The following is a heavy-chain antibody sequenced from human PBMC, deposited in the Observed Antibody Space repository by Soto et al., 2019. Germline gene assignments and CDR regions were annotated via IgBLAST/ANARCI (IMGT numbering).Heavy chain of an antibody. CDR2: IGTAGDT. D-gene: IGHD3-22*01. CDR3: ARSPYYYDSSGYYYRGAFDI. J-gene: IGHJ3*02. V-gene: IGHV3-13*01. Sequence: GGSLRLSCAASGFTFSSYDMHWVRQATGKGLEWVSAIGTAGDTYYPGSVKGRFTISRENAKNSLYLQMNSLRAGDTAVYYCARSPYYYDSSGYYYRGAFDIWGQGTMVTVSS. CDR1: GFTFSSYD.